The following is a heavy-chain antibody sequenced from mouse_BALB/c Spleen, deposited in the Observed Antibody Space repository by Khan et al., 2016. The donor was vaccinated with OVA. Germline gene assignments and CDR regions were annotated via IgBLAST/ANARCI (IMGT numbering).Heavy chain of an antibody. Sequence: VQVVESGPGLVAPSQSLSITCTVSGFSLSDYGVSWIRQPPGKGLEWLGFIWGGGSTYYYSALISRLFISKDHSKSQAFFNMNSLQTDDTATYFDAKERWSYYVAMDYWGQGTSVTVSS. CDR1: GFSLSDYG. CDR2: IWGGGST. J-gene: IGHJ4*01. V-gene: IGHV2-6-5*01. D-gene: IGHD2-3*01. CDR3: AKERWSYYVAMDY.